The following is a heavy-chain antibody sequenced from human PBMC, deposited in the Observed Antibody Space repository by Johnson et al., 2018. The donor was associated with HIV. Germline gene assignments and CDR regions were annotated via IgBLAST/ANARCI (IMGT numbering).Heavy chain of an antibody. D-gene: IGHD1-14*01. J-gene: IGHJ3*02. V-gene: IGHV3-30*04. CDR3: ARDLNHGDTGGGAFDI. Sequence: QVQLVESGGGVVQPGRSLRLSCAASGFTFSSYAMYWVRQAPGKGLEWVAVISYDGSKKYHADSVKGRFTISRDNSKSTLYLQMNSQRAEDTAVYYCARDLNHGDTGGGAFDIWCQGTMVTVSS. CDR2: ISYDGSKK. CDR1: GFTFSSYA.